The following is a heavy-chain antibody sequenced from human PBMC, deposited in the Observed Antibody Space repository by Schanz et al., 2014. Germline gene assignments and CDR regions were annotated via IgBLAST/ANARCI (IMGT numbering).Heavy chain of an antibody. Sequence: QVQLVQSGAEVKKPGASVKVSCKASGYTFTSHGINWVRQAPGQGLEWLGWMNPNSGNPGFAQKFRGRVTMTRNTSMSTAYMELRNLRSDDTAVYYCARAKRFGDMDVWGQGTTXTVSS. V-gene: IGHV1-8*01. J-gene: IGHJ6*02. CDR1: GYTFTSHG. CDR2: MNPNSGNP. CDR3: ARAKRFGDMDV. D-gene: IGHD3-10*01.